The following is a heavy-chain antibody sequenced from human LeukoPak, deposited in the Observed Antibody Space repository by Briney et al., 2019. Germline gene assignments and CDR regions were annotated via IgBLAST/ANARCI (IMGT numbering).Heavy chain of an antibody. D-gene: IGHD2-15*01. J-gene: IGHJ6*02. CDR3: ARKAFGVVVARYYYYGMDV. V-gene: IGHV7-4-1*02. CDR1: GYTFTSYA. CDR2: INTNTGNP. Sequence: GASVKVSCKASGYTFTSYAMNWVRQAPGQGHEWMGWINTNTGNPTYAQGFTGRFVFSLDTSVSTAYLQISSLKAEDTAVYYCARKAFGVVVARYYYYGMDVWGQGTTVTVSS.